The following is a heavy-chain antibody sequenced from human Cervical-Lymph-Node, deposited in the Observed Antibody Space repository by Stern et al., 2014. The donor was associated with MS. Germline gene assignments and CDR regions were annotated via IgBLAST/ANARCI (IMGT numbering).Heavy chain of an antibody. CDR3: AKALAVAGTVGYYFDY. V-gene: IGHV3-9*01. Sequence: EVQLVESGGGLVQPGRSLRLSCAASGFTFDDYAMHWVRQAPGKGLEWVSGISWNSGSIGYADSVKGRFTISRDNAKNSLYLQMNSLRAEDTALYYCAKALAVAGTVGYYFDYWGQGTLVTVSS. J-gene: IGHJ4*02. CDR2: ISWNSGSI. CDR1: GFTFDDYA. D-gene: IGHD6-19*01.